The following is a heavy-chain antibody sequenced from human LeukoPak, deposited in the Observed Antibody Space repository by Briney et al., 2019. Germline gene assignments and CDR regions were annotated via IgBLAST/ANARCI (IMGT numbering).Heavy chain of an antibody. Sequence: PSETLSLTCTVSGGSISSYYWSWIRQPPGKGLEWIGYIYYSGSTNYNPSLKSRVTISVDTSKNQFSLKLSSVTAADTAVYYCAREDSGYGYYMDVWGKGTTVTVS. D-gene: IGHD5-12*01. CDR3: AREDSGYGYYMDV. J-gene: IGHJ6*03. CDR2: IYYSGST. CDR1: GGSISSYY. V-gene: IGHV4-59*01.